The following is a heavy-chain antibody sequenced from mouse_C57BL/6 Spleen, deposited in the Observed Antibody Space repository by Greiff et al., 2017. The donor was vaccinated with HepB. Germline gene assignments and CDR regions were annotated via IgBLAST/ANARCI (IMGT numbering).Heavy chain of an antibody. Sequence: VQLQQPGTELVKPGASVKLSCKASGYTFTSYWMHWVKQRPGQGLEWIGNINPSNGGTNYNEKFKSKATLTVDNSSSTAYMQISSLTSEDSAVYYCASPGNYFFYAMDYWGQGTSVTVSS. CDR2: INPSNGGT. CDR3: ASPGNYFFYAMDY. CDR1: GYTFTSYW. D-gene: IGHD2-1*01. V-gene: IGHV1-53*01. J-gene: IGHJ4*01.